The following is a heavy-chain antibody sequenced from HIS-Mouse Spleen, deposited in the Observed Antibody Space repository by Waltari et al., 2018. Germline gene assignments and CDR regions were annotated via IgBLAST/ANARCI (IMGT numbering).Heavy chain of an antibody. J-gene: IGHJ2*01. CDR2: IHYRERT. V-gene: IGHV4-39*07. Sequence: QLQLQESGPGLVKPSETLSLTCTVSGGSISSSSYYWGWIRQPPGKGLAWIGSIHYRERTYYNPSLKSRVTISVDTSKNRFSLKLSSLTAADTAVYYCAREIPYSSSWYDWYFDLWGRGTLVTVSS. D-gene: IGHD6-13*01. CDR3: AREIPYSSSWYDWYFDL. CDR1: GGSISSSSYY.